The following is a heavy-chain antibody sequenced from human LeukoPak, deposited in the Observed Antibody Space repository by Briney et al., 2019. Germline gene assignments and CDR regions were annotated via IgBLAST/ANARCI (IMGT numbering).Heavy chain of an antibody. CDR3: ATFRIAVAGTLDY. CDR1: GYTLTELS. CDR2: FDPEYGGT. J-gene: IGHJ4*02. D-gene: IGHD6-19*01. V-gene: IGHV1-24*01. Sequence: ASVKVSCKVSGYTLTELSMHRVRQAPGKGLEWMEGFDPEYGGTSYAQKVQGRVTMTEETSTDTAYMELSSLRSEDTAVYYCATFRIAVAGTLDYWGQGTLVTVSS.